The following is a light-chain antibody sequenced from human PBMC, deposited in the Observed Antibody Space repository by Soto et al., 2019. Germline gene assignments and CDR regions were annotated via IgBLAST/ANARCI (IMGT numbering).Light chain of an antibody. CDR3: MQSIQVPIT. Sequence: EIVMTQTPVCLSVAPGQPASISCKSSESPLHSDGKTYSYWYLPTQGHTPHILIYELSNRFSGVPDKFSGSGSGTDFTLKISRVEAEDVCVDYCMQSIQVPITFGQGTRLEIK. CDR1: ESPLHSDGKTY. J-gene: IGKJ5*01. CDR2: ELS. V-gene: IGKV2D-29*01.